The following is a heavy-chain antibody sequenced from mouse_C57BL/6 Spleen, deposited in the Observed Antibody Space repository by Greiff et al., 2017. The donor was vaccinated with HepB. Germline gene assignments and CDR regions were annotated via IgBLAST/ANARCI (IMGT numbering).Heavy chain of an antibody. CDR3: ARPITTVVATDYAMDY. CDR2: IHPRSGNT. D-gene: IGHD1-1*01. Sequence: QVQLQQSGAELARPGASVKLSCKASGYTFTSYGISWVKQRTGQGLEWIGEIHPRSGNTYYNEKFKGKATLTADKSSSTAYMELRSLTSEDSAVYFCARPITTVVATDYAMDYWGQGTSVTVSS. CDR1: GYTFTSYG. V-gene: IGHV1-81*01. J-gene: IGHJ4*01.